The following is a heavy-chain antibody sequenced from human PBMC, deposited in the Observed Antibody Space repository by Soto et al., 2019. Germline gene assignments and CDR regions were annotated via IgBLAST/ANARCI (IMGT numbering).Heavy chain of an antibody. V-gene: IGHV2-5*01. CDR3: VHTVTAHTTTGGQYFDY. J-gene: IGHJ4*02. CDR1: AFSLSTNGVG. D-gene: IGHD1-26*01. CDR2: IYWNEDK. Sequence: SGPTLVNPTQTLTLTCTFSAFSLSTNGVGVGWIRQPPGKPLEWLAVIYWNEDKRYSRSLKSRLSITKDTSKNQVVLTMTTMDPVDTATYYCVHTVTAHTTTGGQYFDYWGPGILVTVSS.